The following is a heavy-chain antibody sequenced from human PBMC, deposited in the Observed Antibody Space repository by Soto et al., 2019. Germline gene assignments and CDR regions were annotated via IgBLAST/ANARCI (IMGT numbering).Heavy chain of an antibody. Sequence: EVQLVESGGGLVQPGGSLRLSCAASGFTFSSYWTHWVRQAPGKGLVWVSRINSDGSSTSYADSVKGRFTISRDNAKNTLYLQMNSLRAEDTAVYYCARVGYSSGRYIWSDPWGQGTLVTVSS. CDR1: GFTFSSYW. CDR2: INSDGSST. CDR3: ARVGYSSGRYIWSDP. J-gene: IGHJ5*02. V-gene: IGHV3-74*01. D-gene: IGHD6-19*01.